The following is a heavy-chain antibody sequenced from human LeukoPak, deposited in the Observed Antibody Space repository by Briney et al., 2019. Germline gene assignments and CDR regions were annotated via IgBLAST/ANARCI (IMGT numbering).Heavy chain of an antibody. Sequence: ASVKVSCKASGGTFSSYAISWVRQAPGRGLEWMGGIIPIFGTANYAQKFQGRVTITTDESTSTAYMELSSLRSEDTAVYYCARELRYDNSDSGAFWGQGTVVTVSS. V-gene: IGHV1-69*05. D-gene: IGHD3-22*01. J-gene: IGHJ3*01. CDR3: ARELRYDNSDSGAF. CDR2: IIPIFGTA. CDR1: GGTFSSYA.